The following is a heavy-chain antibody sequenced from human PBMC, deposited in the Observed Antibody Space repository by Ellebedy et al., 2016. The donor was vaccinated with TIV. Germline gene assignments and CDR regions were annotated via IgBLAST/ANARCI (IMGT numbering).Heavy chain of an antibody. Sequence: GESLKISCVCTGFTFHTFAFHWLRQVPGRGLEWVASISYDGSNKYYGDSVKGRFTISRDNSNNTLYLQMNSLSGDDTAVYYCARDEYSSGWKFDFWGQGTLVTVSS. V-gene: IGHV3-30*03. CDR3: ARDEYSSGWKFDF. D-gene: IGHD6-19*01. J-gene: IGHJ4*02. CDR2: ISYDGSNK. CDR1: GFTFHTFA.